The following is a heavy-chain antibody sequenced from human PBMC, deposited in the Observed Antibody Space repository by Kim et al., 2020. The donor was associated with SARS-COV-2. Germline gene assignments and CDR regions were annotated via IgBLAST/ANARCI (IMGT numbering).Heavy chain of an antibody. CDR3: ARDTDIAAAGINFHDAFDI. CDR2: ISAYNGNT. Sequence: ASVKVSCKASGYTFTSYGISWVRQAPGQGLEWMGWISAYNGNTNYAQKLQGRVTMTTDTSTSTAYMELRSLRSDDTAVYYCARDTDIAAAGINFHDAFDIWGQGTMVTVSS. J-gene: IGHJ3*02. V-gene: IGHV1-18*01. CDR1: GYTFTSYG. D-gene: IGHD6-13*01.